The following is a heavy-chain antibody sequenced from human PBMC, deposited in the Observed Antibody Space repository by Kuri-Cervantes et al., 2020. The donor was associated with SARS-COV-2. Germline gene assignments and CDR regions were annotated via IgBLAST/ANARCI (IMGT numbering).Heavy chain of an antibody. Sequence: GGSLRLSCAASGFTFSSYEMNWVRQAPGKGLEWVSYISSSGSTIYYADSVKGRFTISRDNAKNSLYLQMNSLRAEDTAVYYCARGRAALRFLEWLCYDYWGQGTLVTVSS. D-gene: IGHD3-3*01. CDR3: ARGRAALRFLEWLCYDY. J-gene: IGHJ4*02. CDR2: ISSSGSTI. V-gene: IGHV3-48*03. CDR1: GFTFSSYE.